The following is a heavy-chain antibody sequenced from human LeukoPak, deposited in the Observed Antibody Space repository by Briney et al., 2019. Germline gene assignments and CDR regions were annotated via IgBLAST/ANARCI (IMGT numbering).Heavy chain of an antibody. Sequence: GGSLRLSCVASGFTFNKYWMHWVRQIPGEGLVWVSRIDNNGVETVYADSVKGRFTISRDNAKNTLYLQMNSLRVEDTAIYYCARDRPHNWFDPWGQGTLVTVSS. CDR2: IDNNGVET. CDR3: ARDRPHNWFDP. J-gene: IGHJ5*02. CDR1: GFTFNKYW. V-gene: IGHV3-74*01.